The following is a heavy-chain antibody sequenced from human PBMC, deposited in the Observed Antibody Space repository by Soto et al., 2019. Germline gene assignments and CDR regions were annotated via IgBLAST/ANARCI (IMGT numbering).Heavy chain of an antibody. CDR2: IIPIFGTA. V-gene: IGHV1-69*05. Sequence: QVQLVQSGAEVKKPGSSVKVSCKASGGTFSSYAISWVRQAPGQGLEWMGGIIPIFGTANYAQKFQGRVTXPXAXSXXKAYMELRSLRSEDTAVYYCASPPSSNRYPYGMDVWGQGTTVTVSS. CDR1: GGTFSSYA. J-gene: IGHJ6*02. CDR3: ASPPSSNRYPYGMDV. D-gene: IGHD4-4*01.